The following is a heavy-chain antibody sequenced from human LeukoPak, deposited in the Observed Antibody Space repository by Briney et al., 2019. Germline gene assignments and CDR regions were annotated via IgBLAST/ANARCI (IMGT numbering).Heavy chain of an antibody. V-gene: IGHV3-23*01. CDR3: AKRPAAVRGVIPYLDY. CDR1: GFMFSSFS. Sequence: PGGSLRLSCAASGFMFSSFSMSWVRHVPGKGLEWVSTNADSVKGRFTISRGNSKNTLFLQMNSLRAEDTAIYYCAKRPAAVRGVIPYLDYWGQGTLVTVSS. J-gene: IGHJ4*02. D-gene: IGHD3-10*02.